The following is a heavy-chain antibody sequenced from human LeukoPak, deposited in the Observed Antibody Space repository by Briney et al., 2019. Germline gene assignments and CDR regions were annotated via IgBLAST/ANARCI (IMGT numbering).Heavy chain of an antibody. CDR3: VTGFTTMAVDYFDY. J-gene: IGHJ4*02. CDR1: GKTLSDLS. CDR2: SDPEDGER. D-gene: IGHD5-18*01. Sequence: ASVKDSCKVSGKTLSDLSIHWLRQPPGKGLEWLGGSDPEDGERIYAQMFQGRVTMTEDTSIDTAYMELSSVRSEDTAVYYCVTGFTTMAVDYFDYWGQGTLVTVS. V-gene: IGHV1-24*01.